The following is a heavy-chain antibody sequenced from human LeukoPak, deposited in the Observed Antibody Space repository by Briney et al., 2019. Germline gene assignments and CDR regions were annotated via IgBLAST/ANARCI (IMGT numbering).Heavy chain of an antibody. CDR2: ISFDGGNK. Sequence: GTSLRLSCVASGFTFSNYGMYWVRQAPGKGLEWVAVISFDGGNKYYADSVKGRFTISRDNPKNTLYLQMNSLRAGDTAVYFCARGGHSSSWYIDYWGQGTLVTVSS. V-gene: IGHV3-30*03. CDR3: ARGGHSSSWYIDY. J-gene: IGHJ4*02. D-gene: IGHD6-13*01. CDR1: GFTFSNYG.